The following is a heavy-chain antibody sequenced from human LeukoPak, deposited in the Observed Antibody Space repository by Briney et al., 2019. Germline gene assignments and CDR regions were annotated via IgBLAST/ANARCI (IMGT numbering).Heavy chain of an antibody. CDR2: IYYSGST. CDR3: ARNRDGYNYAGYYYYMDV. V-gene: IGHV4-39*01. Sequence: SGTPSLICSVSCGSICSNSYYWGWIRQPPGKGLEWIGSIYYSGSTYYNPSLKSRVTISVDTSKNQFSLKLSSVTAADTAVYYCARNRDGYNYAGYYYYMDVWGKGPRSPSL. D-gene: IGHD5-24*01. CDR1: CGSICSNSYY. J-gene: IGHJ6*03.